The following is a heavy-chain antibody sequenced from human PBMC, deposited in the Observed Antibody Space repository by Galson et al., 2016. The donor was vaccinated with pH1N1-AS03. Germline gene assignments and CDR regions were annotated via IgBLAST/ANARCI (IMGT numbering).Heavy chain of an antibody. CDR3: ARDVLPYSLGLDV. D-gene: IGHD5-18*01. V-gene: IGHV4-4*02. CDR1: GGSISSSDW. Sequence: ETLSLTCAVSGGSISSSDWWSWVRQPPGKGLEWIGEVSHAGRTNYSPSLKSRVTISLDKSKNQFSLQLTSVTAADTAVYYCARDVLPYSLGLDVWGQGTTVTVSS. CDR2: VSHAGRT. J-gene: IGHJ6*02.